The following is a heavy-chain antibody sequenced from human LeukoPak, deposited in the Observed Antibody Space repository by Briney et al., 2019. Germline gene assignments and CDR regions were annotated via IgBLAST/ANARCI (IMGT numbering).Heavy chain of an antibody. Sequence: ASVKVSCKASGYTFTSYGISWVRQAPGQGLEWMGWISAYNGNTNYAQKLQGRVTMTTDTSTSTAYMELRSLRSDDTAVYYCARDESYYDSSGAYAFDIWGQGTMVTVSS. CDR3: ARDESYYDSSGAYAFDI. J-gene: IGHJ3*02. V-gene: IGHV1-18*01. D-gene: IGHD3-22*01. CDR2: ISAYNGNT. CDR1: GYTFTSYG.